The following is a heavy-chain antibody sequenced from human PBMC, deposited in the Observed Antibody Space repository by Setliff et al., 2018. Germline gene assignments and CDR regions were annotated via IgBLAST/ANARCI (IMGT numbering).Heavy chain of an antibody. CDR2: ISGNGDRT. CDR3: TTWNGRYSEY. CDR1: GLNFGSTS. Sequence: PGGSLRLSCAASGLNFGSTSMHWVRQAPGKGLEYVSAISGNGDRTYYGDSVKGRFTISRDNSKNTLYLQMGGLRAEDMAVYYCTTWNGRYSEYWGQGTQVTVSS. J-gene: IGHJ4*02. V-gene: IGHV3-64*02. D-gene: IGHD1-26*01.